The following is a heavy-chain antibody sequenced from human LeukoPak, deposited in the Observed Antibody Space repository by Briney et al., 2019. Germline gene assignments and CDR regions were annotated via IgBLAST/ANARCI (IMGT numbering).Heavy chain of an antibody. V-gene: IGHV4-59*01. D-gene: IGHD3-10*01. J-gene: IGHJ3*02. Sequence: SETLSLTCTVSGGSISSYYWSWIRQPPGKGLEWIGYIYYSGSTNYNPSLKSRVTISVDTSKNQFSLKLSSVTAADTAVYYCARAEALWFGEPPGIWGQGTMVTVSS. CDR3: ARAEALWFGEPPGI. CDR1: GGSISSYY. CDR2: IYYSGST.